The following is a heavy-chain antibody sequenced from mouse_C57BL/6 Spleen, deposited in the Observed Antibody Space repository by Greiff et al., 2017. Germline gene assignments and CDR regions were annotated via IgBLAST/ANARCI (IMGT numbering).Heavy chain of an antibody. V-gene: IGHV1-80*01. CDR2: IYPGDGDT. CDR3: ARGGPGYFDV. CDR1: GYAFSSYW. J-gene: IGHJ1*03. Sequence: VQLVESGAELVKPGASVKISCKASGYAFSSYWMTWVKQRPGKGLEWIGQIYPGDGDTNYNGKFKGKATLTADKSSSTAYMQLSSLTSEDSAVYFCARGGPGYFDVWGTGTTVTVSS.